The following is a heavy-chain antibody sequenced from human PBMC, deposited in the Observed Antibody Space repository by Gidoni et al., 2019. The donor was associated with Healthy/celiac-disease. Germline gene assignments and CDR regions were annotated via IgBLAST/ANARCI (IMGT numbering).Heavy chain of an antibody. CDR1: NGSMNSYY. Sequence: QVQLQESGPGLVKPSETLSLTCTVSNGSMNSYYWSWIRQPPGKGLEWIGYIYDNGNTKYNPSLKSRVTISGDTSKSQFSLNLSSVTAADTAVYYCARHFSSVRYYFYYIDVWGKGTAVTVSS. J-gene: IGHJ6*03. CDR2: IYDNGNT. CDR3: ARHFSSVRYYFYYIDV. D-gene: IGHD6-6*01. V-gene: IGHV4-59*08.